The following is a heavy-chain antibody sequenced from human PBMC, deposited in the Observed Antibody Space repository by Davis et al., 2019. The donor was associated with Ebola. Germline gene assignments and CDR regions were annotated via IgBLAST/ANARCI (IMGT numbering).Heavy chain of an antibody. CDR1: GFTLSNYG. D-gene: IGHD5-12*01. V-gene: IGHV3-23*01. Sequence: GESLKISCAASGFTLSNYGMNWVRQAPGKGLEWVSAIRGSGGSIYYADSVNGRFTISRDNSKNTVYLQMNSLGAEDTAIYYCAKGHSGTSIFDYWGQGSLVTVSS. CDR3: AKGHSGTSIFDY. CDR2: IRGSGGSI. J-gene: IGHJ4*02.